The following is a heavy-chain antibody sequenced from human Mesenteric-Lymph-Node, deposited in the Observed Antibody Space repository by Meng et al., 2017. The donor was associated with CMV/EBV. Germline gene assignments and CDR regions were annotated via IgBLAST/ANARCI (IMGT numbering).Heavy chain of an antibody. CDR1: GFTFSSDG. D-gene: IGHD3-10*01. CDR3: ARGLLGSKGGNDWFDP. J-gene: IGHJ5*02. V-gene: IGHV3-33*01. Sequence: GFTFSSDGMTWVRQAPGKGLEWVAVIWYDGSNKYYADSVKGRFTISRDNSKNTLYLQMNSLRAEDTAVYYCARGLLGSKGGNDWFDPWGQGTLVTVSS. CDR2: IWYDGSNK.